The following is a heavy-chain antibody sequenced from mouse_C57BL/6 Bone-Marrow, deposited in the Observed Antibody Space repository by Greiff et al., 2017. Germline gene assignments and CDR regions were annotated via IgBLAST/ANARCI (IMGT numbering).Heavy chain of an antibody. CDR1: GYTFTSYW. V-gene: IGHV1-69*01. Sequence: VQLQQPGAELVMPGASVKLSCKASGYTFTSYWMHWVKQRPGQGLEWIGELDPSDSYTNYNQKFKGKSTLTVDKASSTAYMQRSSLTSEDSAVYYGARPPSSSHWYFDVWGTGTTVTGSS. D-gene: IGHD1-1*01. CDR3: ARPPSSSHWYFDV. CDR2: LDPSDSYT. J-gene: IGHJ1*03.